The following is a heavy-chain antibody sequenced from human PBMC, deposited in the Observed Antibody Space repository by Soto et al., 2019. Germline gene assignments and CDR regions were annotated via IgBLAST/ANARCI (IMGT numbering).Heavy chain of an antibody. J-gene: IGHJ4*02. D-gene: IGHD2-8*01. CDR3: TRDLNGGNPCDY. CDR2: IDPGSGRA. CDR1: GYTLTNYA. Sequence: QVQLVQSGAEVKKPGASVRVSCKPSGYTLTNYAIHWVRQAAGQSLEWLAWIDPGSGRATYSQKVQGRIIVTRDYSATTFYMDLTSPTSEYTAGYFRTRDLNGGNPCDYWGQGALVTVSS. V-gene: IGHV1-3*01.